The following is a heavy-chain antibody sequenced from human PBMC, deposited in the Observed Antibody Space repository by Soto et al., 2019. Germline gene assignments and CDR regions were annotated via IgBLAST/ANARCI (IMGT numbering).Heavy chain of an antibody. V-gene: IGHV3-49*04. CDR3: TRDLSPPSSCGGDCYGMDV. D-gene: IGHD2-21*01. CDR2: IRSNAYGGTA. Sequence: PGGSLRLSCTAAGFTFGDYAMSWVRQAPGKGLEWVGFIRSNAYGGTAEYAASVKGRFAISRDDSKSIAYLQMNSLKSDDTALYYCTRDLSPPSSCGGDCYGMDVWGQGTTVTVSS. J-gene: IGHJ6*02. CDR1: GFTFGDYA.